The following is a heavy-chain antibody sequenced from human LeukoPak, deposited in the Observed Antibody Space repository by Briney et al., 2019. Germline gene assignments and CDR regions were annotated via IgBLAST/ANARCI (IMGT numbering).Heavy chain of an antibody. J-gene: IGHJ4*02. D-gene: IGHD3-10*01. V-gene: IGHV3-11*05. CDR1: AFTFSDYY. Sequence: GGSLRLSCAASAFTFSDYYMSWIRQAPGKGLEWVSYISSSSSYTNYADSVKGRFTISRDNTKNSLYLQMNILRAHDTAVYYCARGRARGVAAPFDYWGQGTLVTVSS. CDR3: ARGRARGVAAPFDY. CDR2: ISSSSSYT.